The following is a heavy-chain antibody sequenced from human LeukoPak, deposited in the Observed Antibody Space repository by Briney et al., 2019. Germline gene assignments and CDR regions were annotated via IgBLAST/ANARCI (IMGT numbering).Heavy chain of an antibody. Sequence: GGSLRLPCAASGFTFSSSAMSWVRKAPGKGLEWVSTIGGSSDNTYYADSVKGRFTISRDNSKNTLSLQMNSLRAEDTAVYYCAKLTKATIVNQIYYFDYWGQGTLVTVSS. CDR1: GFTFSSSA. V-gene: IGHV3-23*01. D-gene: IGHD3-10*01. CDR2: IGGSSDNT. J-gene: IGHJ4*02. CDR3: AKLTKATIVNQIYYFDY.